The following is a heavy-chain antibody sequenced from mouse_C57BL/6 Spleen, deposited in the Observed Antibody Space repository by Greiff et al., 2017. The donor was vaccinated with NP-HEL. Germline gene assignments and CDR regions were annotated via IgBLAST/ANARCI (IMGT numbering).Heavy chain of an antibody. J-gene: IGHJ2*01. V-gene: IGHV1-69*01. CDR1: GYTFTSYW. D-gene: IGHD2-5*01. CDR2: IDPSDSYT. Sequence: QVQLQQPGAELVMPGASVKLSCKASGYTFTSYWMHWVKQRPGQGLEWIGEIDPSDSYTNYNQKFKGKSTLTVDKSSSTAYMQLSSLTSEDSAVYYCARLYSNPPYYFDYWGQGTTLTVSS. CDR3: ARLYSNPPYYFDY.